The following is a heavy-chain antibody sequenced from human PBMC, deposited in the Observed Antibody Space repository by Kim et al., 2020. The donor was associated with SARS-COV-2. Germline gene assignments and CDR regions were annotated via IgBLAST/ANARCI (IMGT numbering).Heavy chain of an antibody. J-gene: IGHJ4*02. Sequence: TDAVKGRFTISRDNAKNSLYLQMNSLRAEETALYYCAKDMVSSSRGLHYWGQGTLVTVSS. V-gene: IGHV3-9*01. CDR3: AKDMVSSSRGLHY. D-gene: IGHD6-6*01.